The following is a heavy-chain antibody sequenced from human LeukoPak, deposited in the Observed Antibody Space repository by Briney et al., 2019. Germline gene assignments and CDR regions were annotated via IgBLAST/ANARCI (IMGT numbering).Heavy chain of an antibody. CDR2: INPSGGST. Sequence: AASVKVSCKASGYTFTSYYMHWVRQAPGQGLEWMGIINPSGGSTSYAQKFQGRVTMTRDTSTSTVYMELSSLRSEDTAVYYCARLGSGWPPRAVPSGYWGQGTLVTVSS. CDR1: GYTFTSYY. J-gene: IGHJ4*02. CDR3: ARLGSGWPPRAVPSGY. V-gene: IGHV1-46*01. D-gene: IGHD6-19*01.